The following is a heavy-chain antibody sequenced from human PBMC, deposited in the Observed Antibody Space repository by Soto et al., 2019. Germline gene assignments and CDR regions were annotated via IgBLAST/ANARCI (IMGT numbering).Heavy chain of an antibody. CDR1: GYTFTSYA. CDR3: ARSGARGYSGYDPDFDY. V-gene: IGHV1-3*01. Sequence: ASVKVSCKASGYTFTSYAMHWVRQAPGQSFDWLCWINVGIVNTKFSQKFQGRVTITRDTSASTAYLELSSLRSEDTVLFYCARSGARGYSGYDPDFDYWGQGTLVTVSS. CDR2: INVGIVNT. D-gene: IGHD5-12*01. J-gene: IGHJ4*02.